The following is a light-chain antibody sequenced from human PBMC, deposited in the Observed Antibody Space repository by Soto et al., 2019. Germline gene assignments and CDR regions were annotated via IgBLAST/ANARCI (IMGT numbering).Light chain of an antibody. CDR1: HSLVFSDGYTY. CDR3: VHSVQWPWT. CDR2: KVS. V-gene: IGKV2-30*01. Sequence: DVVMTQSPLALPVTLGQPASISCRSSHSLVFSDGYTYLNWFQQRPGQSPRRLIYKVSSRDSGVSDRFRGSGSGTDFTLKISSVEAEDVGVYYCVHSVQWPWTFGQGTTVEIK. J-gene: IGKJ1*01.